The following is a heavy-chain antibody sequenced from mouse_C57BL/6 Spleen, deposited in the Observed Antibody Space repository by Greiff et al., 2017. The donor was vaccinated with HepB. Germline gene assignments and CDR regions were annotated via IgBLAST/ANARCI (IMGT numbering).Heavy chain of an antibody. D-gene: IGHD1-1*01. J-gene: IGHJ2*01. V-gene: IGHV1-4*01. CDR2: INPSSGYT. CDR1: GYTFTSYT. CDR3: ARDDGSSYVDYFDY. Sequence: VQLKQSGAELARPGASVKMSCKASGYTFTSYTMHWVKQRPGQGLEWIGYINPSSGYTKYNQKFKDKATLTADKSSSTAYMQLSSLTSEDSAVYYCARDDGSSYVDYFDYWGQGTTLTVSS.